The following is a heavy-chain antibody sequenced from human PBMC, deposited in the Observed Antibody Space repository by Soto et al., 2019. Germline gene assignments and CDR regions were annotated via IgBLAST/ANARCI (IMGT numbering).Heavy chain of an antibody. CDR2: IYHSGTT. CDR1: GASISNYY. Sequence: SETLSLTCSVSGASISNYYLSWIRQPPGKGLEWLGYIYHSGTTSYNPSLQSRVTISLDTSKNQFSLKLTSATAADTAVYYCARHLNYNYFDYWGQGTLVTVSS. V-gene: IGHV4-59*01. D-gene: IGHD3-10*01. CDR3: ARHLNYNYFDY. J-gene: IGHJ4*02.